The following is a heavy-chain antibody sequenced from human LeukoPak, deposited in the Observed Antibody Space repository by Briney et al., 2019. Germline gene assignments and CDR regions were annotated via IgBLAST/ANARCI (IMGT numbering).Heavy chain of an antibody. Sequence: SGGSLRLSCTAPGFTFSSYAMSWVRQAPGKGLEWLSAIFVSGGSTASADSGKGRFTISRDNSKNTPYLQMNSLRVEDTAIYHCAKPRDIVVVVAAGFDYWGQGTLVTVSS. CDR1: GFTFSSYA. CDR3: AKPRDIVVVVAAGFDY. J-gene: IGHJ4*02. V-gene: IGHV3-23*01. CDR2: IFVSGGST. D-gene: IGHD2-15*01.